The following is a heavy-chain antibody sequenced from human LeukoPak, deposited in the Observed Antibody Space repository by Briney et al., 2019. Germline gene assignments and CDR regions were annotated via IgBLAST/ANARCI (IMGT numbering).Heavy chain of an antibody. J-gene: IGHJ4*02. D-gene: IGHD3-22*01. CDR1: GGSISSSNW. CDR3: ARVGYYYDSSGYVDY. Sequence: PSGTLSLTCAVSGGSISSSNWWSWVRPPPGKGLEWIGEIYHSGSTNYNPSLKSRVTISVDKSKNQFSLKLSSVTAADTAVYYCARVGYYYDSSGYVDYWGQGTLVTVSS. V-gene: IGHV4-4*02. CDR2: IYHSGST.